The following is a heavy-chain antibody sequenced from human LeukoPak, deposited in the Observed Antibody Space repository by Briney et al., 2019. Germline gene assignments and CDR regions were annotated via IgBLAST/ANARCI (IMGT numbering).Heavy chain of an antibody. CDR2: ISGSSDYI. Sequence: GGSLRLSCAASGFPFSTYSMNWVRQAPGKGLEWVSSISGSSDYIYYADSVKGRFTISRDNAKNSLCLQINSLRAEDTAVYYCARDRRPSVKYVYYNWDVWGQGTTVTVSS. J-gene: IGHJ6*02. V-gene: IGHV3-21*01. CDR1: GFPFSTYS. D-gene: IGHD5-24*01. CDR3: ARDRRPSVKYVYYNWDV.